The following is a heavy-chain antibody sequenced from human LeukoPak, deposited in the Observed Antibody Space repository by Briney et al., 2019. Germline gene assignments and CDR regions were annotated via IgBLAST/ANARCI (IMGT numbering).Heavy chain of an antibody. CDR2: IKQDGSEK. CDR3: ARGGVPNAYYDILTGYYDPDWFDP. Sequence: PGGSLRLSCAASGFTFSSYWMSWVRQAPGKGLEWVANIKQDGSEKYYVDSVKGRFTISRDNAKNSLYLQMNSLRAEDTAVYYCARGGVPNAYYDILTGYYDPDWFDPWGQGTLVTVSS. J-gene: IGHJ5*02. D-gene: IGHD3-9*01. CDR1: GFTFSSYW. V-gene: IGHV3-7*01.